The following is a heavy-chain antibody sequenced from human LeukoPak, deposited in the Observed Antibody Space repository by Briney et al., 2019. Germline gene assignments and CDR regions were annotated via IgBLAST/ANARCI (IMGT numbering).Heavy chain of an antibody. CDR2: INHSGST. D-gene: IGHD2-2*01. CDR3: ARARRTKYCSSTSCYAFDY. CDR1: GGSFSGYY. V-gene: IGHV4-34*01. J-gene: IGHJ4*02. Sequence: PSETLSLTCAVYGGSFSGYYWSWIRQPPGKGLEWIGEINHSGSTNYNPSLKSRVTISVDTSKNQFSLKLSSVTAADTAVYYCARARRTKYCSSTSCYAFDYWGQGTLVTVSS.